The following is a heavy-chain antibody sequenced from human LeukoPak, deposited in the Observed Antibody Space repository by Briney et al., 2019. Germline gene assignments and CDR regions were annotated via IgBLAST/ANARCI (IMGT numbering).Heavy chain of an antibody. J-gene: IGHJ4*02. CDR1: GFTFRSYW. D-gene: IGHD3-9*01. CDR2: ISGSGGST. V-gene: IGHV3-23*01. Sequence: GGSLRLSCAASGFTFRSYWMSWVRQAPGKGLEWVPGISGSGGSTYYADSVKGRFTISRDNSKNTLYLQMNSLRAEDTAVYYCAKDRNFDWLPNDYWGQGTLVTVSS. CDR3: AKDRNFDWLPNDY.